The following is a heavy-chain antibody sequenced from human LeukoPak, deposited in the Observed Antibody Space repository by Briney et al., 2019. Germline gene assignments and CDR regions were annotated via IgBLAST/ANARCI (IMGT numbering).Heavy chain of an antibody. CDR3: AKVNRGDYSSSPVPYYNYYMNV. CDR2: ISSSSSLI. J-gene: IGHJ6*03. D-gene: IGHD6-13*01. CDR1: GFTFSYYS. Sequence: GGSLRLSCAASGFTFSYYSMNWVRQAPGRGLEWVSCISSSSSLIFYSDSVRGRFTISRDNAKNLLYLHMNSLRVEDTAVYYCAKVNRGDYSSSPVPYYNYYMNVWGKGTTVTVSS. V-gene: IGHV3-21*01.